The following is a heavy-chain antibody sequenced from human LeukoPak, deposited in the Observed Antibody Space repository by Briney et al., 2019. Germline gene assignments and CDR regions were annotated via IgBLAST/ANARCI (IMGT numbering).Heavy chain of an antibody. V-gene: IGHV3-48*03. J-gene: IGHJ4*02. D-gene: IGHD4/OR15-4a*01. CDR3: ASQDYRYYFDY. Sequence: GGSLRLSCAASGFTFSSYETNWVRQAPGKGLEWVSYISSSGSTIYYADSVKGRFTISRDNAKNSLYLQMNSLRAEDTAAYYCASQDYRYYFDYWGQGTLVTVSS. CDR1: GFTFSSYE. CDR2: ISSSGSTI.